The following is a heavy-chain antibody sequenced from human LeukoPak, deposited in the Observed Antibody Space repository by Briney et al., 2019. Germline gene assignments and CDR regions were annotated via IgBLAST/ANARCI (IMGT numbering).Heavy chain of an antibody. D-gene: IGHD3-10*01. CDR3: TRDYGSVSSVY. J-gene: IGHJ4*02. CDR2: IYYSGST. Sequence: SETLSLTCTVSGGSISSYYWSWIRQPPGKGLEWIGYIYYSGSTNYNPSLKGRVTISVDTSKNQFSLKLSSVTAADTVVYYCTRDYGSVSSVYWGQGTLVTVSS. CDR1: GGSISSYY. V-gene: IGHV4-59*08.